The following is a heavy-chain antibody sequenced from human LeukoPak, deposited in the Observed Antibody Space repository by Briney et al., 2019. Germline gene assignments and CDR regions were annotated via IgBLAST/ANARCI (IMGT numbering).Heavy chain of an antibody. CDR1: GGSISSGAYC. CDR2: MYYDGST. CDR3: ARGPYYDFWSGYPYTDV. D-gene: IGHD3-3*01. J-gene: IGHJ6*03. Sequence: SETLSLTCTVSGGSISSGAYCWSWIRQRPGKGLEWIGYMYYDGSTYSNPSLKSRLTISVDTSKNQFSLKLSSVTAADTAVYYCARGPYYDFWSGYPYTDVWGKGTTVTVSS. V-gene: IGHV4-31*03.